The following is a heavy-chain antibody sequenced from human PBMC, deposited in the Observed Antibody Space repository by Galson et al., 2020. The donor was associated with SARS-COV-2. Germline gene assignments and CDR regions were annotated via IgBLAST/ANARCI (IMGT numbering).Heavy chain of an antibody. V-gene: IGHV4-39*07. CDR1: GGSISSNSYY. CDR2: INHSGRT. Sequence: SQTLSLTCIVSGGSISSNSYYWGWIRQPPGKGLEWFGSINHSGRTNYNPSVKSRVTISVDTSNNQFSLKLSSVTAADTAVYYCASSGAADWYFDLWGRGTLVTVSS. CDR3: ASSGAADWYFDL. D-gene: IGHD3-10*01. J-gene: IGHJ2*01.